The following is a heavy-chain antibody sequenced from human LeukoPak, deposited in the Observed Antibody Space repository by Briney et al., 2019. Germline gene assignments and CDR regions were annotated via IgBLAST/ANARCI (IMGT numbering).Heavy chain of an antibody. CDR2: IWYDGSNK. J-gene: IGHJ4*02. CDR3: ARDYGGTLEY. CDR1: GFILSSYG. Sequence: GRSLRLSCAASGFILSSYGMHWVRQAPGKGLEWVAVIWYDGSNKYYADSVKGRFTISRDNSKNTLYLQVNSLRAEDTAVYYCARDYGGTLEYWGQGTLVTVSS. D-gene: IGHD4-23*01. V-gene: IGHV3-33*01.